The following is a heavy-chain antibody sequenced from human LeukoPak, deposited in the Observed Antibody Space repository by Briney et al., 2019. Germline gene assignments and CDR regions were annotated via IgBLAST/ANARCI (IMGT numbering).Heavy chain of an antibody. Sequence: GGSLRLSCAASGFTFSMFSMNWVRQAPGKGLEWISYISSSSSTTHYADSVKGRFTISRDNAKKSLYLQMSSLRAEDTALYFCVRDSYCGGDCYRLHDLWGQGTLVAVSS. CDR3: VRDSYCGGDCYRLHDL. CDR1: GFTFSMFS. CDR2: ISSSSSTT. D-gene: IGHD2-21*02. V-gene: IGHV3-48*01. J-gene: IGHJ4*02.